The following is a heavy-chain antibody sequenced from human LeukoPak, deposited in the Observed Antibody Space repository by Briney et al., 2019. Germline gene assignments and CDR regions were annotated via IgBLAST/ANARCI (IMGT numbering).Heavy chain of an antibody. Sequence: SETVSCKASGGTFSSYAISWVRQAPGQGLEGMGRIIPIFGTANYARKFQGRVTITTDESTSTAYMELSSLRSEDTAVYYCARENIHCSGGSCYSNDAFDIWGQGTMVTVSS. V-gene: IGHV1-69*05. J-gene: IGHJ3*02. CDR3: ARENIHCSGGSCYSNDAFDI. D-gene: IGHD2-15*01. CDR1: GGTFSSYA. CDR2: IIPIFGTA.